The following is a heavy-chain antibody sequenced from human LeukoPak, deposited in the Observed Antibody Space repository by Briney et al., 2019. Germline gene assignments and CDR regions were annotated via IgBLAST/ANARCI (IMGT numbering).Heavy chain of an antibody. D-gene: IGHD1-26*01. Sequence: SETLSLTCSVSGGSISGYYWSWIRQPAGKGLEWIGYIYYSGSTNYNPSLKSRVTISVDTSKNQFSLKLSSVTAADTAVYYCARSGSRGMDVWGQGTTVTVSS. V-gene: IGHV4-59*01. CDR3: ARSGSRGMDV. CDR2: IYYSGST. CDR1: GGSISGYY. J-gene: IGHJ6*02.